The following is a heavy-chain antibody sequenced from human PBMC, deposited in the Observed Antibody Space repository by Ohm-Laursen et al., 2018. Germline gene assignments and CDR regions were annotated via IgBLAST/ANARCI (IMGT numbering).Heavy chain of an antibody. Sequence: GSSVKVSCKASGYTFTSYDISWVRQAPGQGLEWLGWISAHNGNTKNAQKVQGRISMTTDTSTRTAYMELRSLRSDDTAVYFCARSGGWSSCYLCPDVWGRGTTVTVSS. V-gene: IGHV1-18*01. CDR3: ARSGGWSSCYLCPDV. CDR1: GYTFTSYD. D-gene: IGHD6-13*01. CDR2: ISAHNGNT. J-gene: IGHJ6*02.